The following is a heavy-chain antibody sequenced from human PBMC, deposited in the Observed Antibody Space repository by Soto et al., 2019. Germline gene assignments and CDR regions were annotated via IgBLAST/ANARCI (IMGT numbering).Heavy chain of an antibody. D-gene: IGHD3-9*01. CDR3: ARGMAEEQIFYYFDY. V-gene: IGHV4-31*02. J-gene: IGHJ4*02. Sequence: SETLSLTCTVSGGSISSGGYYWSWIRQHPGKGLEWIGYTYYSGSTYYNPSLKSRVTISVDTSKNQFSLKLSSVTAADTAVYYCARGMAEEQIFYYFDYWGQGALVTVSS. CDR2: TYYSGST. CDR1: GGSISSGGYY.